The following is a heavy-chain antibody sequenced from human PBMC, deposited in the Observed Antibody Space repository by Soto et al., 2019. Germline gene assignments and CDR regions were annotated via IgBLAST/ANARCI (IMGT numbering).Heavy chain of an antibody. CDR2: INGGNGDT. Sequence: ASVKVSCKASGYTFTGYAIHWVRQAPGQRHEWMGWINGGNGDTKYSQKFQGRVTITRDTSASTAYMELTSLGSEDTAVYHCARGYCSSTSCQYYFDFWGQGTLVTVSS. D-gene: IGHD2-2*01. J-gene: IGHJ4*02. V-gene: IGHV1-3*01. CDR3: ARGYCSSTSCQYYFDF. CDR1: GYTFTGYA.